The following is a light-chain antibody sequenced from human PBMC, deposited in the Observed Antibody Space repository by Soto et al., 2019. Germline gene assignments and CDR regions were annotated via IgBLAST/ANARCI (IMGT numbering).Light chain of an antibody. Sequence: QSALTQPASVSGSPGQSITISCTGTSSDVGAYNFVSWYQQFPGKAPKLMIYEVSNRPSGVSDRFSGSKSGNTASLIISGLQAEDEADYYCSSQTGSATELFGGGTKLTVL. V-gene: IGLV2-14*01. CDR1: SSDVGAYNF. CDR2: EVS. J-gene: IGLJ2*01. CDR3: SSQTGSATEL.